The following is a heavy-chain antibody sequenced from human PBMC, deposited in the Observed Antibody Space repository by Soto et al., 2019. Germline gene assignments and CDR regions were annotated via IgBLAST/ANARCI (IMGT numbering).Heavy chain of an antibody. V-gene: IGHV3-48*01. CDR2: ISSSSSTI. J-gene: IGHJ3*02. Sequence: VQLVESGGGLVQPGGSLRLSCAASGFTFSSYSMNWVRQAPGKGLEWVSYISSSSSTIYYADSVKGRFTISRDNAKNSLYLQMNRLRAEDTAVYYCARDHSRTIVVVPAAKDAFDIWGQGTMVTVSS. CDR1: GFTFSSYS. CDR3: ARDHSRTIVVVPAAKDAFDI. D-gene: IGHD2-2*01.